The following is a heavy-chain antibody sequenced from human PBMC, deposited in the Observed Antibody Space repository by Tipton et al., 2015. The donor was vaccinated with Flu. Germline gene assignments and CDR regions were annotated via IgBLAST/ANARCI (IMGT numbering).Heavy chain of an antibody. J-gene: IGHJ3*01. Sequence: TLSLTCSVSGGSIRSHYWSWIRQPPGKGLEWIGYISHSGTTSYNPFLKSRLTLSLDTSKNQFSLGLSSVTAADTALYFCAIQFCSSVTCYGDDAFDVWGQGTKVIVSS. D-gene: IGHD2-2*01. CDR2: ISHSGTT. CDR1: GGSIRSHY. V-gene: IGHV4-59*11. CDR3: AIQFCSSVTCYGDDAFDV.